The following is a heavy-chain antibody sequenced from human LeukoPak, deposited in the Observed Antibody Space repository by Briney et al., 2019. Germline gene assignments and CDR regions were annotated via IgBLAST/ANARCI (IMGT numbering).Heavy chain of an antibody. CDR2: INHSGST. V-gene: IGHV4-34*01. Sequence: SETLSLTCAVYGGSFSGYYWSWIRQPPGKGLEWIGEINHSGSTNYNPSLKSRVTISVDTSKNQFSLKLSSVTAADTAVYYCARGRYYYGSGSRLLGDWFDPWGQGTLVTVSS. CDR3: ARGRYYYGSGSRLLGDWFDP. CDR1: GGSFSGYY. J-gene: IGHJ5*02. D-gene: IGHD3-10*01.